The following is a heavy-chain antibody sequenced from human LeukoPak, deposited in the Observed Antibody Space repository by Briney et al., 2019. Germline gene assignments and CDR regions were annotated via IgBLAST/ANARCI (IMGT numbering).Heavy chain of an antibody. D-gene: IGHD6-6*01. CDR1: GYTFTAYY. Sequence: GASVKVSCKASGYTFTAYYIHWVRQAPGQGLEWMGWINPNTGDTDSTQKFQGRVTMTRDTSIRTAYMELSRLKSDDTAMYYCARGAKIRGVSPDYWGRGTLVTVSS. CDR2: INPNTGDT. J-gene: IGHJ4*02. V-gene: IGHV1-2*02. CDR3: ARGAKIRGVSPDY.